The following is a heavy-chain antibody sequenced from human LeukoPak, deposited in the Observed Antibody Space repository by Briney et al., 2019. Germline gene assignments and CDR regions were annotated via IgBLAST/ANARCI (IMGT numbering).Heavy chain of an antibody. CDR2: IYYSGST. CDR3: ARAGRIVVVPAPPGRGEGFFDY. J-gene: IGHJ4*02. CDR1: GGSISSSSYY. V-gene: IGHV4-39*01. Sequence: PSETLSLTCTVSGGSISSSSYYWGWIRQPPGKGLEWIGSIYYSGSTYYNPSLKSRVTISVDTSKNQFSLKLSSVTAADTAVYYCARAGRIVVVPAPPGRGEGFFDYWGQGTLVTVSS. D-gene: IGHD2-2*01.